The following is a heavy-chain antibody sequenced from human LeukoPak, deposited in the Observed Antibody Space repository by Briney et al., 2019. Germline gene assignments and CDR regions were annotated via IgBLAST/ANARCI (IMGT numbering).Heavy chain of an antibody. CDR3: AKNSGYDNTLFDY. Sequence: PGGSLRLSCAASRFTVSSNYMSWVRQAPGKGLQWVSVIYSGGSTYYADSVKGRFTISRDNSKNTLYLQMNSLRAEDTAVYYCAKNSGYDNTLFDYWGQGTLVTVSS. CDR1: RFTVSSNY. J-gene: IGHJ4*02. CDR2: IYSGGST. D-gene: IGHD5-12*01. V-gene: IGHV3-53*01.